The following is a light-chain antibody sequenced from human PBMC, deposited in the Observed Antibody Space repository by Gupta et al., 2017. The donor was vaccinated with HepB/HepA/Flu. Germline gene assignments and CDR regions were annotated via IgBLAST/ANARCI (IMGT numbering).Light chain of an antibody. J-gene: IGKJ5*01. CDR1: QSVLYSSNNKNY. V-gene: IGKV4-1*01. CDR2: WAS. CDR3: QQNYNTPSPT. Sequence: DIVMTQSPDSLAVSLRERATINCKSSQSVLYSSNNKNYLAWYKQKPGQPPKLLIYWASTLESGVPDRFSGSWYGIDFTLTISSRQEEDVAVYYCQQNYNTPSPTFGQGTRMEIK.